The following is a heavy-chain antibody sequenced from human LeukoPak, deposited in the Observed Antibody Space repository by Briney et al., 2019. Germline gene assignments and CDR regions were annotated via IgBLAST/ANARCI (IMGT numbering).Heavy chain of an antibody. D-gene: IGHD5-24*01. V-gene: IGHV3-11*04. CDR1: GFSSSDYY. Sequence: GGSLRLSCAASGFSSSDYYMTWIRQAPGKGLEWISYISSSGGTIYYADSVKGRFTISRDIFENTLYLQMNSLRAEDTGLYYCARSRDGYHHGLLWGRGTLVIVSS. J-gene: IGHJ4*02. CDR2: ISSSGGTI. CDR3: ARSRDGYHHGLL.